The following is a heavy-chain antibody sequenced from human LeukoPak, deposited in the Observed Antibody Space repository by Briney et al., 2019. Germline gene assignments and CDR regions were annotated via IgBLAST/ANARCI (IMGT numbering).Heavy chain of an antibody. CDR1: GFTFDDYA. J-gene: IGHJ4*02. D-gene: IGHD6-6*01. CDR2: ISWNSGSI. CDR3: AKGAIKYSSSSYYFDY. Sequence: GRSLRLSCAASGFTFDDYAMHWARQAPGKGLEWVSGISWNSGSIGYADSVRGRFTISRDNAKNSLYLQMNSLRAEDMALYYCAKGAIKYSSSSYYFDYWGQGTLVTVSS. V-gene: IGHV3-9*03.